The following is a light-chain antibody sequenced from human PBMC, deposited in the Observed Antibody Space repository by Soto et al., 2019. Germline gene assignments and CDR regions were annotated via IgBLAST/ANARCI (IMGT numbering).Light chain of an antibody. J-gene: IGLJ1*01. CDR2: DVS. Sequence: QSALTQPASVSGSPGQSITISCTGTSSDVGGYNYVSWYQQHPGKAPKLMIYDVSNRPSGVSNRCSGSKSGNTASLPISGLQADYEADYYCSSYTSSSTRLYVFGTGTKVTVL. CDR1: SSDVGGYNY. V-gene: IGLV2-14*01. CDR3: SSYTSSSTRLYV.